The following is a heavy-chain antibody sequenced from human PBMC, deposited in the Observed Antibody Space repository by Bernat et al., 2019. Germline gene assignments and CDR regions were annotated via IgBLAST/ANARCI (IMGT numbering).Heavy chain of an antibody. V-gene: IGHV3-30*18. CDR3: AKSPSRPLQLHSGMGLDY. Sequence: QVQLVESGGGVVQPGRSLRLSCAASGFTFSSYGMHWVHQAPGKGLEWVAVISYDGSNKYYADSVKGRFTISRDNSKNTLYLQMNSLRAEDTAVYYCAKSPSRPLQLHSGMGLDYWGQGTLVTVSS. CDR2: ISYDGSNK. D-gene: IGHD4-11*01. J-gene: IGHJ4*02. CDR1: GFTFSSYG.